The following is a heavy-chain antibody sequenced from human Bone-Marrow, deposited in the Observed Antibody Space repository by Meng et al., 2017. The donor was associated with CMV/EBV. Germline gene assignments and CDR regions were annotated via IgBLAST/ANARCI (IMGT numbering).Heavy chain of an antibody. CDR3: ARDEAVAGLLFDY. CDR2: ISFDGKDK. D-gene: IGHD6-19*01. CDR1: GFTLSSYP. Sequence: GGSLRLSCAASGFTLSSYPMHWVRQAPGKGLEWVAFISFDGKDKFYAGSVKGRFTISRDNSKNRLYLQMNSLRAEDTAVYYCARDEAVAGLLFDYWGQGTLVTVSS. V-gene: IGHV3-30*04. J-gene: IGHJ4*02.